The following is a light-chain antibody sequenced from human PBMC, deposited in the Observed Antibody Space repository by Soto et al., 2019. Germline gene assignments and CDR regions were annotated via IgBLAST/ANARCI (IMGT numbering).Light chain of an antibody. J-gene: IGLJ2*01. CDR1: SSDVGGYNY. V-gene: IGLV2-14*03. Sequence: QSALTQPPSVSGSPGQSITISCTGTSSDVGGYNYVSWYQQHPGNAPKLMISDVNHRPSGVSHRFSGSKSGNTASLTISGLQAEDEADYYCTSYTLSSTVLFGGGTQLTVL. CDR3: TSYTLSSTVL. CDR2: DVN.